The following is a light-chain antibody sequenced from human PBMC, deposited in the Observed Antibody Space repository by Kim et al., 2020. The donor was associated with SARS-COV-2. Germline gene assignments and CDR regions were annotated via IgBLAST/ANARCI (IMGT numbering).Light chain of an antibody. Sequence: GQPVANSVTGTSSDVGGYNYCSCYQQHPRKPPKLLVYDVSKRPSGVPDRFSGSKSGNTASLTISGLQAEDEADYYCCSYAGSYTWVFGGGTKLTVL. CDR3: CSYAGSYTWV. J-gene: IGLJ3*02. CDR2: DVS. V-gene: IGLV2-11*02. CDR1: SSDVGGYNY.